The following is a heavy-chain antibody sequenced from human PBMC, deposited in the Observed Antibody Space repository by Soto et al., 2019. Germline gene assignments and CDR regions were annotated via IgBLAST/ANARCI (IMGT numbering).Heavy chain of an antibody. D-gene: IGHD2-15*01. CDR2: ISYDGSNK. Sequence: QVQLVESGGGVVQPGRSLRLSCVASGFTFSSYGMHWVRQAPGKGLEWVAVISYDGSNKYYADSVKGRFTISRDNSKNTLYLQMNSLRAEDTAVYYCAKGDCSGGSCYSVYFQHWGQGTLVTVSS. V-gene: IGHV3-30*18. CDR3: AKGDCSGGSCYSVYFQH. CDR1: GFTFSSYG. J-gene: IGHJ1*01.